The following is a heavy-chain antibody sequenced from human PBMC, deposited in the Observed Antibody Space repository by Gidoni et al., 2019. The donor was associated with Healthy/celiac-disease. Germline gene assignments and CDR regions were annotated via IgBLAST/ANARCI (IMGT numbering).Heavy chain of an antibody. CDR3: ARGNPPRVASVVVSTKFDY. J-gene: IGHJ4*02. D-gene: IGHD2-21*01. Sequence: QVQLVQSGAEVKKPGASVKVSCKASGYTFTSYGISWVRQAPGQGLEWMGWISAYNGNTNYAQKLQGRVTMTTDTSTSTAYMELRSLRSDDTAVYYCARGNPPRVASVVVSTKFDYWGQGTLVTVSS. CDR1: GYTFTSYG. V-gene: IGHV1-18*01. CDR2: ISAYNGNT.